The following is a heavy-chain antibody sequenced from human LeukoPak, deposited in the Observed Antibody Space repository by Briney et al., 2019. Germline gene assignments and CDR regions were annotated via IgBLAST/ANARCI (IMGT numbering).Heavy chain of an antibody. CDR3: ATSIMITFGGVEYRDY. CDR2: IIPIFGTA. V-gene: IGHV1-69*05. D-gene: IGHD3-16*01. CDR1: GGTFSSYA. Sequence: SVKVSCKASGGTFSSYAISWVRQAPGQGLEWMGRIIPIFGTANYAQKFQGRVTITTDESTSAAYMELSSLRSEDTAVYYCATSIMITFGGVEYRDYWGQGTLVTVSS. J-gene: IGHJ4*02.